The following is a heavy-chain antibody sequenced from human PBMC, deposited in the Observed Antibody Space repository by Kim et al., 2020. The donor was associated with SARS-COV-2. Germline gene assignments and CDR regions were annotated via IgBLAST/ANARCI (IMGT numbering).Heavy chain of an antibody. Sequence: STYYNPSLKSRVTISVDTSKNQFSLKLSSVTAADTAVYYCAREGVYHFDYWGQGTLVTVSS. CDR3: AREGVYHFDY. CDR2: ST. J-gene: IGHJ4*02. V-gene: IGHV4-31*02. D-gene: IGHD6-13*01.